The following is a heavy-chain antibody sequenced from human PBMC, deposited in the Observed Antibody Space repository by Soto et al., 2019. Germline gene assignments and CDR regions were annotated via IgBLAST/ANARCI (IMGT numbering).Heavy chain of an antibody. CDR1: GFTFSRYS. CDR2: ISSSSSYI. Sequence: PAGSLTPSCAASGFTFSRYSMNWVLQAPGKGLEWVSSISSSSSYIYYADSVKGRFTISRDNAKNSLYLQMNSLRAEDTAVYYCARDERYTVTTTYYGMDVWGQGTTVTVSS. J-gene: IGHJ6*02. D-gene: IGHD4-17*01. V-gene: IGHV3-21*01. CDR3: ARDERYTVTTTYYGMDV.